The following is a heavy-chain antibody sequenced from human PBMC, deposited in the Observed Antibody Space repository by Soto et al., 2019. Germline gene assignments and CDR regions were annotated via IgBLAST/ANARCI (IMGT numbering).Heavy chain of an antibody. D-gene: IGHD2-21*01. CDR1: GFTFSSHA. V-gene: IGHV3-30-3*01. CDR3: ARDGEGWGDLDLGY. CDR2: ISSDGSNK. J-gene: IGHJ4*02. Sequence: QVQLVESGGGVVQPGRSLRLSCAVSGFTFSSHAMHWVRQAPGKGLEWVALISSDGSNKYYADSMTGRLTTSRDNSKVASYLQINSMRVEDTVVHYCARDGEGWGDLDLGYWVQGALV.